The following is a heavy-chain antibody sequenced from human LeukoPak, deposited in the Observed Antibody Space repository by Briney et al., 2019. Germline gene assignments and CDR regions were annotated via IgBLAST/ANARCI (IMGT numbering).Heavy chain of an antibody. Sequence: GGSLRLSCAASGFTFSDYYMSWIRQAPGKGLEWVSYISSSGSTIYYADSVKGRFTISRDNAKNSLYLQMNSLRAEDTAVYYCARDNGGYCSGGSCYSGWFDPWGQGTLVTVSS. J-gene: IGHJ5*02. CDR3: ARDNGGYCSGGSCYSGWFDP. CDR2: ISSSGSTI. CDR1: GFTFSDYY. D-gene: IGHD2-15*01. V-gene: IGHV3-11*04.